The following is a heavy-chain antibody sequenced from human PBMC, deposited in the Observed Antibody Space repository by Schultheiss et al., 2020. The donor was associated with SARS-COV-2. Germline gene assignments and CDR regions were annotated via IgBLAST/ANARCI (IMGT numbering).Heavy chain of an antibody. CDR1: GGSISSSNW. Sequence: SQTLSLTCAVSGGSISSSNWWSWVRQPPGKGLEWIGYIYYSGSTYYNPSLKSRVTISVDTSKNQFSLKLSSVTAADTAVYYCARVPRIAVAGAYYFDYWGQGTLVTVSS. V-gene: IGHV4-4*02. CDR3: ARVPRIAVAGAYYFDY. J-gene: IGHJ4*02. CDR2: IYYSGST. D-gene: IGHD6-19*01.